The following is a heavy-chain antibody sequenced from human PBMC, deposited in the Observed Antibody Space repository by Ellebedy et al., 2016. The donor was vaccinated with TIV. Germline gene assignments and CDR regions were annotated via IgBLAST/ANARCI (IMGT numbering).Heavy chain of an antibody. CDR3: ARGLEYYFDY. CDR2: INHSGST. CDR1: GGSFSGYY. V-gene: IGHV4-34*01. Sequence: GSLRLSXAVYGGSFSGYYWSWIRQPPGKGLEWIGEINHSGSTNYNPSLKSRVTISVDTSKNQFSLKLSSVTAADTAVYYCARGLEYYFDYWGQGTLVTVSS. J-gene: IGHJ4*02.